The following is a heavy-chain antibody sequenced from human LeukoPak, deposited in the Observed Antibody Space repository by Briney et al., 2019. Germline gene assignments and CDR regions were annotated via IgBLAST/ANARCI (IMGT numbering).Heavy chain of an antibody. CDR1: GDSVSSNSAA. V-gene: IGHV6-1*01. J-gene: IGHJ4*02. CDR3: ARDLAGFDGYSYGMVDY. D-gene: IGHD5-18*01. Sequence: SQTLSLTFAISGDSVSSNSAAWNWIRQSPSRGLEWLGRTYYRSEWHNDYAVSVKSRIIISPDTSKNQFSLQLKSVTPEDTAVYYCARDLAGFDGYSYGMVDYWGQGTLVTVSS. CDR2: TYYRSEWHN.